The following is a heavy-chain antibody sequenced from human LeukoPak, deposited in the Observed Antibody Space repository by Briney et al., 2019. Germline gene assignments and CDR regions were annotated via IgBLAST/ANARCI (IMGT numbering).Heavy chain of an antibody. D-gene: IGHD2-21*02. CDR3: ARHAQAYCGGDCSRWFDY. CDR1: GYSFTSYW. J-gene: IGHJ4*02. Sequence: GESLKISCKGSGYSFTSYWIGWVRQMPGEGLEWMGIIYPGDSDTRYSPSFQGQVTISADKSISTAYLQWSSLKASDTAMYYCARHAQAYCGGDCSRWFDYWGQGTLVTVSS. V-gene: IGHV5-51*01. CDR2: IYPGDSDT.